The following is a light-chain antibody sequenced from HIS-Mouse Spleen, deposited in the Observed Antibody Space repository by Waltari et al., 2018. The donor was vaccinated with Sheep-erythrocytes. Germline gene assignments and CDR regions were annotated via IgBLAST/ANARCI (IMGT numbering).Light chain of an antibody. V-gene: IGKV1-8*01. J-gene: IGKJ4*01. CDR3: QQYYSYPLT. Sequence: AIRMTHSPSSFSASTGDRVTMTCRASQGISSYLSWYQQKPGKAPKILIYAASTLQSGVPSRFSGSGSETDFYLSLRCLQSEDFVTYYCQQYYSYPLTFGGATKVEIK. CDR2: AAS. CDR1: QGISSY.